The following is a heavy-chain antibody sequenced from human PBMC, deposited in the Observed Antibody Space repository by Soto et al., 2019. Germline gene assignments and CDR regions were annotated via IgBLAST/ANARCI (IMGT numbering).Heavy chain of an antibody. Sequence: SVKVPCKASGGTFSSYAISWVRQAPGQGLEWMGGIIPIFGTANYAQKFQGRVTITADEATSTAYMELSSLRSEDTAVYYWGRSGPRIYYYAGSGYTSLFYWGDGTLVTVS. CDR2: IIPIFGTA. CDR3: GRSGPRIYYYAGSGYTSLFY. CDR1: GGTFSSYA. J-gene: IGHJ4*01. D-gene: IGHD3-22*01. V-gene: IGHV1-69*13.